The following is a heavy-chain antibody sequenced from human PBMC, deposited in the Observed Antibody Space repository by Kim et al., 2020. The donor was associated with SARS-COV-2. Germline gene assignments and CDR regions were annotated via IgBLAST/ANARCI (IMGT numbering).Heavy chain of an antibody. Sequence: SETLSLTCAVYGGSFSGYYWSWIRQPPGKGLEWIGEINHSGSTNYNPSLKSRVTISVDTSKNQFSLKLSSVTAADTAVYYCASRRGYSGYDLTAIRYYFDYWGQGTLVTVSS. J-gene: IGHJ4*02. CDR2: INHSGST. V-gene: IGHV4-34*01. CDR1: GGSFSGYY. D-gene: IGHD5-12*01. CDR3: ASRRGYSGYDLTAIRYYFDY.